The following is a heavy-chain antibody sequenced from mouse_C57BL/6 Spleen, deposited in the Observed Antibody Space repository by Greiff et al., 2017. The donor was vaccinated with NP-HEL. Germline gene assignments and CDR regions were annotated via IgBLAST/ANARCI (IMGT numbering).Heavy chain of an antibody. CDR1: GFTFSDYG. Sequence: EVMLVESGGGLVKPGGSLKLSCAASGFTFSDYGMHWVRQAPEKGLEWVAYISSGSSTIYYADTVKGRFTISRDNAKNTLCLQMTSLRSEDTAMDYCARDRIYYYAMDYWGQGTSVTVSS. V-gene: IGHV5-17*01. J-gene: IGHJ4*01. CDR2: ISSGSSTI. CDR3: ARDRIYYYAMDY.